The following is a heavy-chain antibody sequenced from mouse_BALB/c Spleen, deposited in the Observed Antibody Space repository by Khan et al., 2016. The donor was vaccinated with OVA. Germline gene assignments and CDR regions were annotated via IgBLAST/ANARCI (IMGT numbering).Heavy chain of an antibody. V-gene: IGHV9-1*02. CDR3: ARETTYWYFDV. Sequence: QIQLVQSGPELKKPGETVKITCKASGYTFTNYRMNWMKQAPGKGLKWMGWINTHTGEPTYGDDFTGRFAFSLETSASTAYLQINSLKNEDMATYFCARETTYWYFDVWGAGTTVTVSS. D-gene: IGHD2-1*01. CDR1: GYTFTNYR. CDR2: INTHTGEP. J-gene: IGHJ1*01.